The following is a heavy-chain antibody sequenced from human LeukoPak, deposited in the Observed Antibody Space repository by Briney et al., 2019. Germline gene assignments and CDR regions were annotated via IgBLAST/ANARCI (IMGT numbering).Heavy chain of an antibody. CDR1: GFTFSSYS. J-gene: IGHJ4*02. CDR2: ISSSSSYI. D-gene: IGHD3-10*01. V-gene: IGHV3-21*01. CDR3: ARDRYYGSGSRLDY. Sequence: GGSLRLSCAASGFTFSSYSMTWVRQAPGKGLEWVSSISSSSSYIYYAHSVKGRFTISRDNAKNSLYLQMNSLRAEDTAVYYCARDRYYGSGSRLDYWGQGTLVTVSS.